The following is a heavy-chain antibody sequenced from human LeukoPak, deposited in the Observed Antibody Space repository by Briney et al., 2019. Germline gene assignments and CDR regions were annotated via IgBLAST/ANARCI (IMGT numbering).Heavy chain of an antibody. CDR1: GGTFSSYA. J-gene: IGHJ4*02. Sequence: SVKVSCKASGGTFSSYAISWVRQAPGQGLEWMGRIIPILGIANYAQKLQGTVTITADKSTSTDYMELSSLRSEDTAVYYCARESTPWFGVRTIDGWGEGSLVTVS. D-gene: IGHD3-10*01. V-gene: IGHV1-69*04. CDR3: ARESTPWFGVRTIDG. CDR2: IIPILGIA.